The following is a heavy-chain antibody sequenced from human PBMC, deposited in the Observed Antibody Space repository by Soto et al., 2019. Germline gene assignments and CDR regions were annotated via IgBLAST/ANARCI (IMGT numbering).Heavy chain of an antibody. Sequence: QVQLVQSGAEVKKPGASVKVSCKASGYTFTSYYMHWVRQAPGQGLEWMGIISPSGGSTTYAQKFQGRVRMTRDTSTSTVYMELSSLSSEDTAVYYCARVYCSGGGCYGIDYWGQGTLVTVSS. J-gene: IGHJ4*02. CDR1: GYTFTSYY. CDR2: ISPSGGST. D-gene: IGHD2-15*01. V-gene: IGHV1-46*01. CDR3: ARVYCSGGGCYGIDY.